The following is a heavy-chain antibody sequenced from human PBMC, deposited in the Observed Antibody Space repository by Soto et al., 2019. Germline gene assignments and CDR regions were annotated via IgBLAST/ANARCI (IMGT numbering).Heavy chain of an antibody. CDR2: IWYDGSKT. J-gene: IGHJ4*02. Sequence: WGSLRLSCAASGFAFSGYGVHWVRQAPGKGLEWVALIWYDGSKTYHADSVKGRFAISRDDSKSTLFLQMSSLRVDDTAVYYCVRDPATVTSYFDYWGQGALVTVSS. CDR1: GFAFSGYG. D-gene: IGHD4-17*01. V-gene: IGHV3-33*01. CDR3: VRDPATVTSYFDY.